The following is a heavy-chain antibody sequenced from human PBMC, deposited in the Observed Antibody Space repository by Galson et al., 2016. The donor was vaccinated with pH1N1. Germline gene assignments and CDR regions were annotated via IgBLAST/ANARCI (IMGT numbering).Heavy chain of an antibody. Sequence: SLRLSCAASGFTFTNAWMSWVRQAPGKGLEWVGRIKSKTDGGTTDYAAPVKGRFTTSRDDSKNTLYLHMNSLKTEDTAVYYCTTGLVNPYYYYGMDVWGQGTTVTVSS. CDR3: TTGLVNPYYYYGMDV. J-gene: IGHJ6*02. CDR1: GFTFTNAW. D-gene: IGHD4-23*01. CDR2: IKSKTDGGTT. V-gene: IGHV3-15*01.